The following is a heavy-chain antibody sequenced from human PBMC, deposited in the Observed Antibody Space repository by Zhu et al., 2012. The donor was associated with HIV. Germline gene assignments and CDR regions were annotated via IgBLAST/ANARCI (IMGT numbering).Heavy chain of an antibody. CDR3: ARNSGSGGTDFDH. V-gene: IGHV4-59*02. J-gene: IGHJ4*02. CDR1: GGSVINYY. Sequence: QVQLQESGPGLVKPGETLSLSCTVSGGSVINYYWTWVRQSPGKGLEWIGYIYYTGSTNYNPSLKSRVAMSVDTSGKPVLPEIKLCDRCGHGRHYCARNSGSGGTDFDHWGQGTLVTVSS. CDR2: IYYTGST. D-gene: IGHD3-10*01.